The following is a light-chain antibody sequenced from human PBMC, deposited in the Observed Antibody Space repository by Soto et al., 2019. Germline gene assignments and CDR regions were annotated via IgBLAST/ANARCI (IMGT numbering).Light chain of an antibody. CDR3: QQYNNWPRT. CDR2: GAS. J-gene: IGKJ1*01. Sequence: EIVLTQSPTTLSCSPVERATLSCIASRSVSTYLAWYQQKPGQAPRLLIYGASTRATGIPARFSGSGSGTEFTLTISSLQSEDFAVYYCQQYNNWPRTFGQGTKVDI. CDR1: RSVSTY. V-gene: IGKV3-15*01.